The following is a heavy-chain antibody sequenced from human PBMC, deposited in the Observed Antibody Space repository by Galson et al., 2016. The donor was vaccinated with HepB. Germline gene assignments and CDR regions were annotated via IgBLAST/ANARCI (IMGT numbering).Heavy chain of an antibody. V-gene: IGHV3-30*18. CDR1: GFPFSNYG. J-gene: IGHJ4*02. CDR3: AKGDLSGDSIDY. Sequence: SLRLSCAASGFPFSNYGMHWVRQAPGKGLEWVAVISYDGSHKFYTDSVRGRFPISRDNSKNTLYLQMNSLRAEDTAVYYCAKGDLSGDSIDYWGQGTLVTVSS. D-gene: IGHD2-21*02. CDR2: ISYDGSHK.